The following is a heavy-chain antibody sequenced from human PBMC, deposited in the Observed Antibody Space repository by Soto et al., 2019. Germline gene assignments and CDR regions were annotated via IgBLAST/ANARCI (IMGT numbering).Heavy chain of an antibody. D-gene: IGHD3-10*01. J-gene: IGHJ4*02. CDR3: ARASGAHTTYFDY. CDR2: TYYRSRWYN. Sequence: SQTLSLTCAISGDSVSSNSAAWNWIRRSPSRGLEWLGRTYYRSRWYNDYAVSVRSRITVNPDTSKNQFSLHLNSVTAADTAVYYCARASGAHTTYFDYWGQGTLVTVSS. V-gene: IGHV6-1*01. CDR1: GDSVSSNSAA.